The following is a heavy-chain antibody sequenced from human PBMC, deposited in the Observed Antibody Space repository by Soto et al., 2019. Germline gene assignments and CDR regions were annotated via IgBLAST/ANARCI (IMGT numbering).Heavy chain of an antibody. V-gene: IGHV3-48*02. CDR1: GFTFSNYD. CDR3: ARDAQWLPDY. Sequence: GGSLRLSCAASGFTFSNYDMDWVRQAPGKGLEWVAYINTRSNTIYYAGSVKGRFTISRDNAKNSLYLQMNSLRDEDTAVYYCARDAQWLPDYWGQGTLVTVSS. D-gene: IGHD6-19*01. CDR2: INTRSNTI. J-gene: IGHJ4*02.